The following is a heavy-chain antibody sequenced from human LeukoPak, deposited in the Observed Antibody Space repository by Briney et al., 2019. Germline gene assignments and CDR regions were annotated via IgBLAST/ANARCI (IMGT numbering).Heavy chain of an antibody. Sequence: PGTSLRLSCAVSGFSFSNYGFYWVRQAPGKGLEWVALIWFDGSKTDYADSVKGRFTISKDSSTNTVHLQVTSLTAEDTGLYYCARDIGTWPRSIFDYWGQGTLVAVSS. V-gene: IGHV3-33*07. CDR3: ARDIGTWPRSIFDY. CDR1: GFSFSNYG. D-gene: IGHD6-6*01. CDR2: IWFDGSKT. J-gene: IGHJ4*02.